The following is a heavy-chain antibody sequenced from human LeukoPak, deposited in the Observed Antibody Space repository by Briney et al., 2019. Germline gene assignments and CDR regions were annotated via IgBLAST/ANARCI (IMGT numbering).Heavy chain of an antibody. CDR2: INSYSGDT. CDR3: ARDQGSLTRSWYTGY. CDR1: GYTFTGYH. D-gene: IGHD6-13*01. V-gene: IGHV1-2*06. J-gene: IGHJ4*02. Sequence: ASVKVSCKASGYTFTGYHIHWVRQAPGQGLECMGRINSYSGDTNFAQKFQGRVTMNRDTSITTAYMDLSSLTPDDTAVYFCARDQGSLTRSWYTGYWGQGTQVTVSS.